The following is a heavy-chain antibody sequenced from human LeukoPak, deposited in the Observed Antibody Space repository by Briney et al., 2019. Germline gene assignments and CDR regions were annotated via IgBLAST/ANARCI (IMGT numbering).Heavy chain of an antibody. Sequence: GGSLRHSCVAPRFTFRSYAMSWVRQAPGRGREWVSAISGSAASTYYARSLKGRFTISRDNSKNTMYLQRNSLRAEDTAGYYCAKANGAAGNRVIFDYWGQGTLVTVSS. V-gene: IGHV3-23*01. CDR1: RFTFRSYA. D-gene: IGHD6-13*01. CDR2: ISGSAAST. J-gene: IGHJ4*02. CDR3: AKANGAAGNRVIFDY.